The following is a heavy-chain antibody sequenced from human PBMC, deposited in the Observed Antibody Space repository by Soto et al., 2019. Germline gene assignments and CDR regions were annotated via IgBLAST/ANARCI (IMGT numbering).Heavy chain of an antibody. CDR3: TRVSSSLPGDY. CDR1: GGSFSSHT. D-gene: IGHD6-6*01. CDR2: VIPILDVS. J-gene: IGHJ4*02. V-gene: IGHV1-69*02. Sequence: QVQLVQSGAEVKKPGSSVKVSCKASGGSFSSHTFTWVRQAPGQGLEWMGRVIPILDVSSYAQKFQDRVTLTADKSTNTVYMELSSLRSEDTALYYCTRVSSSLPGDYWGQGTLVTVSS.